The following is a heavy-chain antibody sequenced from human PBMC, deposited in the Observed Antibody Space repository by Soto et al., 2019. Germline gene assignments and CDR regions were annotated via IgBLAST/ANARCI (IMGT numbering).Heavy chain of an antibody. V-gene: IGHV1-3*01. CDR2: INAGNGNT. J-gene: IGHJ6*02. CDR1: GYTFTSYA. D-gene: IGHD6-13*01. CDR3: ARVRYSSSWSYYYYGMDV. Sequence: ASVKVSCKASGYTFTSYAMHWLRQAPGQRLEWMGWINAGNGNTKYSQKFQGRVTITRDTSASTAYMELSSLRSEDTAVYYCARVRYSSSWSYYYYGMDVWGQGTTVTVSS.